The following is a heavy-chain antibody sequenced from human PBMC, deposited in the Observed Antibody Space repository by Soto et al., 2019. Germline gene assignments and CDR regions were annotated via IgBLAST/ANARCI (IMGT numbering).Heavy chain of an antibody. CDR2: IYHSGST. CDR3: ARFGDPSNWFDP. V-gene: IGHV4-4*02. Sequence: SETLSLTCAVSGGSISSNKWWSWVRQPPGKGLEWIGEIYHSGSTNYNPSLKSRVTISVDKSKNQFSLKLSSVTAADTAVYYCARFGDPSNWFDPWGQGTLVTVSS. CDR1: GGSISSNKW. J-gene: IGHJ5*02. D-gene: IGHD4-17*01.